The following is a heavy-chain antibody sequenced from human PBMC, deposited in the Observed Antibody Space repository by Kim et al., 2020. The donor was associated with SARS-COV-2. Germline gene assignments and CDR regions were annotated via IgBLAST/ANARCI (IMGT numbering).Heavy chain of an antibody. Sequence: GGSLRLSCAASGFSLNRYGVHWVRQAPGKGLEWVAVIWYDGSKTYYGDSVRGRFTISRDTSKSTVLLEMNSLRVDDTALYYCARDYGNCLDYWGQGALGT. J-gene: IGHJ4*02. CDR2: IWYDGSKT. CDR1: GFSLNRYG. V-gene: IGHV3-33*01. CDR3: ARDYGNCLDY. D-gene: IGHD1-1*01.